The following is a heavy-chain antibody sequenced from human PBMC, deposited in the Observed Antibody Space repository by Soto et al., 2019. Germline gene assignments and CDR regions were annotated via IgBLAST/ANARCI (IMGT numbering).Heavy chain of an antibody. J-gene: IGHJ4*02. CDR2: IYHSGST. V-gene: IGHV4-30-2*01. Sequence: PSETLSLTCAVSGGSISSGGYSWSWIRQPPGKGLEWIGYIYHSGSTYYNPSLKSRVTISVDRSKNQFSLKLSSVTAADTAVYYCARGNYGDYLDYWGQGTLVTVSS. CDR3: ARGNYGDYLDY. D-gene: IGHD4-17*01. CDR1: GGSISSGGYS.